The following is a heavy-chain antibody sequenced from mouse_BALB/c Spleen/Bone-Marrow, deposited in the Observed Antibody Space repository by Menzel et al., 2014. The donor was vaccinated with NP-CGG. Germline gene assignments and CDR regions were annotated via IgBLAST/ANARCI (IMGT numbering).Heavy chain of an antibody. J-gene: IGHJ4*01. Sequence: EVMLVESGGGLVQPGGSRKLSCAASGFTFSSFGMHWVRPAPEKGLEWVAYISSGSSTIYYADTVKGRFTISRDNPKNTLFLQMTSLRSEDTAMYYCARDEDYAMDYWGQGTSVTVSS. CDR3: ARDEDYAMDY. V-gene: IGHV5-17*02. CDR1: GFTFSSFG. CDR2: ISSGSSTI.